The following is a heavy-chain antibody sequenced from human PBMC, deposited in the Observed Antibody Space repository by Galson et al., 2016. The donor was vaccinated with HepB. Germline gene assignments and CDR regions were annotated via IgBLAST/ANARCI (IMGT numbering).Heavy chain of an antibody. V-gene: IGHV3-7*01. Sequence: SLRLSCAASGFTFSTYWMTWVRQAPGKGLEWVANIKEDGSDKFYVDSVKGRFTISRDNAKSSLYLQMNSLRAEDKAVYYCAKFSWGSCSGGTCPNSWGQGTLVTVSS. J-gene: IGHJ4*02. CDR2: IKEDGSDK. CDR3: AKFSWGSCSGGTCPNS. D-gene: IGHD2-15*01. CDR1: GFTFSTYW.